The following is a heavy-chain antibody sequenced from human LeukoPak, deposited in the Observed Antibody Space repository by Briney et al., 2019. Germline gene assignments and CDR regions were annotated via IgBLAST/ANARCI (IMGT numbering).Heavy chain of an antibody. D-gene: IGHD2-2*01. J-gene: IGHJ3*02. V-gene: IGHV4-59*08. Sequence: SETLSLTCTVSGGSLSNYYWSWIRQPPGKGLEWTGYVYYSGSTNYNPSLKSRVTISVDTSKNQFSLKLSSVTAADTAVYYCARADAYCSSTSCRPDAFDIWGQGTMVTVSS. CDR3: ARADAYCSSTSCRPDAFDI. CDR1: GGSLSNYY. CDR2: VYYSGST.